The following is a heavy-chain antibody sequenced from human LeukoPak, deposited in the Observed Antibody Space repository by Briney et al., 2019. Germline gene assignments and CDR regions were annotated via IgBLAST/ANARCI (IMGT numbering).Heavy chain of an antibody. D-gene: IGHD4-23*01. CDR1: GFTFSSYA. V-gene: IGHV3-23*01. CDR3: AKSGNNYYYSYMDV. Sequence: GGSLRLSCAASGFTFSSYAMSWVRQAPGKGLEWVSAISGSGASTYYADSVKGRFTISRDNSKNTLYLQMNSLRAEDTAAYYCAKSGNNYYYSYMDVWGKGTTVTVSS. J-gene: IGHJ6*03. CDR2: ISGSGAST.